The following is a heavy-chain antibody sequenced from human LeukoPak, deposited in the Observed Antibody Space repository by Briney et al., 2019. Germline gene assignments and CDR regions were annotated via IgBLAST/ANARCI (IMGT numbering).Heavy chain of an antibody. D-gene: IGHD3-22*01. V-gene: IGHV3-23*01. CDR2: ISGSGTRT. CDR3: AKEGDSSGYWENAFDI. CDR1: GFTFSSCA. J-gene: IGHJ3*02. Sequence: PGGSLRLSCAASGFTFSSCAMSWVRQAPGKGLEWVSGISGSGTRTYNADSAKGRFTISRDKSKNTLYLQMNSLRAEDTAVYYCAKEGDSSGYWENAFDIWGQGTMVTASS.